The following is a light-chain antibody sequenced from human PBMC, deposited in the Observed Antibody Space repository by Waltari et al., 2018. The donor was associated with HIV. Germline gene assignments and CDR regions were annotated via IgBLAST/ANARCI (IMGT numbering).Light chain of an antibody. V-gene: IGKV1-12*01. CDR2: AAS. CDR1: QDISRS. CDR3: QQADSLPLT. J-gene: IGKJ4*01. Sequence: DIQLTQSPPYVSASVGDTVTVTCRASQDISRSLAWYQQKPGKAPELLIFAASTLQSGVSSRFSGSGSGTSFTLTINTLRTEDFATYYCQQADSLPLTFGGGTKVEI.